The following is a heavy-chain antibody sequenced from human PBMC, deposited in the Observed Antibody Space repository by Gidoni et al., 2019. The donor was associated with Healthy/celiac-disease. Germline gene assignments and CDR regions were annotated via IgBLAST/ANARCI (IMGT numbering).Heavy chain of an antibody. D-gene: IGHD2-21*02. CDR2: ISGGDITI. V-gene: IGHV3-11*01. CDR1: GFTFRDYY. J-gene: IGHJ3*02. CDR3: ARNCGGDCLDAFDI. Sequence: QVQLVESGGGLVKPGGSLRLSFAASGFTFRDYYMPWIRQAPGKGLEWVSYISGGDITIYYADSVKGRFTISRDNAKRSLYLQMNSLRAEDTAVYYCARNCGGDCLDAFDIWGQGTMVTVSS.